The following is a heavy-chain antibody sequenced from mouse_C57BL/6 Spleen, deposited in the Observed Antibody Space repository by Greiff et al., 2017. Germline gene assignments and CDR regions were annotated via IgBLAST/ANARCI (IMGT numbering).Heavy chain of an antibody. CDR1: GYAFSSSW. CDR2: IYPGNGDT. J-gene: IGHJ4*01. V-gene: IGHV1-82*01. Sequence: SGPELVKPGASVKISCKASGYAFSSSWMNWVKQRPGKGLEWIGRIYPGNGDTNYNGKFKGKATLTADKSSSTAYMELSSLTSEDSAVXVCARSRDYCALDYWGQGTSVTV. CDR3: ARSRDYCALDY.